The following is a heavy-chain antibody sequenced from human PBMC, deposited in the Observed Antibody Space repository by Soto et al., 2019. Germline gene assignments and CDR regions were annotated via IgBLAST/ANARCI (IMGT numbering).Heavy chain of an antibody. D-gene: IGHD3-10*01. J-gene: IGHJ6*02. CDR3: AKYVGDERDGSGWAAHYYYGMDV. CDR2: IWYDGSNK. V-gene: IGHV3-33*06. Sequence: GGSLRLSCAASGFTFSSYGMHWVRQAPGKGLEWVAVIWYDGSNKYYADSVKGRFTISRDNSKNTLYLQMNSLRAEDTAVYYCAKYVGDERDGSGWAAHYYYGMDVWGQGTTVTVSS. CDR1: GFTFSSYG.